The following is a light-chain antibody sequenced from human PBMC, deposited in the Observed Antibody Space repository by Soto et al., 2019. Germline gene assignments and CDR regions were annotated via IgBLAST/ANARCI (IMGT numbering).Light chain of an antibody. V-gene: IGLV2-8*01. CDR2: EVS. CDR3: SSYAGSIRYV. Sequence: QSVLTQPPSASGSPRQSVTISCTGTSSDVGGYNYVSWYQQHPGKAPKLMIYEVSKRPSGVPDRFSGSKSGNTASLTVSGLQAEDAADYYCSSYAGSIRYVFGSGSKVTVL. CDR1: SSDVGGYNY. J-gene: IGLJ1*01.